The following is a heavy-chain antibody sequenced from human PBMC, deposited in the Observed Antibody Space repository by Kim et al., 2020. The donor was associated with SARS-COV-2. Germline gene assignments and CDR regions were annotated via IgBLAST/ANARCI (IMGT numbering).Heavy chain of an antibody. CDR3: ARDFWGVGRGAFDI. J-gene: IGHJ3*02. Sequence: NPSLKSRVTISVDKSKNQFSLKLSSVTAADTAVYYCARDFWGVGRGAFDIWGQGTMVTVSS. V-gene: IGHV4-4*02. D-gene: IGHD3-10*01.